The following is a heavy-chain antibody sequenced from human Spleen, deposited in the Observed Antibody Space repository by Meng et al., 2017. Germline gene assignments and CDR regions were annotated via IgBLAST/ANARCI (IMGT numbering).Heavy chain of an antibody. D-gene: IGHD3-22*01. CDR3: ATHYDSSGYAYLDY. J-gene: IGHJ4*02. Sequence: GESLKISCAASGFTFSNYAVSWVRQAPGKGLEWVSAISASTGSTYYADSVKGRFTISRDNYKNTLYLQMNSLRAEDRAVYYCATHYDSSGYAYLDYWGQGTLVTVSS. CDR1: GFTFSNYA. V-gene: IGHV3-23*01. CDR2: ISASTGST.